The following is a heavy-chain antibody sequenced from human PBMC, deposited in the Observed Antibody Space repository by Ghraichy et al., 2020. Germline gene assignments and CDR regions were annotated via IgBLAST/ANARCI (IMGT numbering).Heavy chain of an antibody. D-gene: IGHD6-13*01. CDR1: GFTFSDYY. V-gene: IGHV3-11*06. CDR3: ARDLGVAAAAPRHGMDV. CDR2: ISSSSYT. J-gene: IGHJ6*02. Sequence: GGSLRLSCAASGFTFSDYYMSWIRQAPGKGLEWVSYISSSSYTNYADSVKGRFTISRDNAKNSLYLQRNSLRAEDTAVYYWARDLGVAAAAPRHGMDVWGQGTTVTVSS.